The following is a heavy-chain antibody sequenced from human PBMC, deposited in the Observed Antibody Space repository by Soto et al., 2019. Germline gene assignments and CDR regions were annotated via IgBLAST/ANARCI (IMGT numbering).Heavy chain of an antibody. CDR3: ARRGKGLPADY. CDR2: IYYSGST. Sequence: QLQLQESGPGLVKPSETLSLTCTVSGGSISSSSYYWGWIRQPPGKGLEWIGSIYYSGSTYYNPSLKSRVTISVDTSKNQFSLKLSSVTAADTAVYYCARRGKGLPADYWGQGTLVTVSS. D-gene: IGHD5-12*01. CDR1: GGSISSSSYY. V-gene: IGHV4-39*01. J-gene: IGHJ4*02.